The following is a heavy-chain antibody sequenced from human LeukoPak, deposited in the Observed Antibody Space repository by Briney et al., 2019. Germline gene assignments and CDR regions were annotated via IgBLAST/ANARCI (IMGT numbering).Heavy chain of an antibody. CDR1: GFTFSSYG. CDR3: AKGSEMATINDYYYMDV. J-gene: IGHJ6*03. CDR2: IRYDGSNK. D-gene: IGHD5-24*01. V-gene: IGHV3-30*02. Sequence: GGSLRLSCAAFGFTFSSYGMHWVRQAPGKGLEWVAFIRYDGSNKYYADSVKGRFTISRDNSKNTLYLQMNSLRAEDTAVYYCAKGSEMATINDYYYMDVWGKGTTVTVSS.